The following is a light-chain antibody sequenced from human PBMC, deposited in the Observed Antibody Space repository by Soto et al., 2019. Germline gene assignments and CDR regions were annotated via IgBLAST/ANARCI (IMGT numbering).Light chain of an antibody. CDR3: PQYGSSPLT. V-gene: IGKV3-20*01. CDR1: QGVSSSY. CDR2: GTS. Sequence: EIVLTQSPGTLSLSPGERATLSCRASQGVSSSYLAWYQQIPGQSPRLLIYGTSSRATGIPDRFSVSGSGTDLTLPISRLEPDDSAVYYCPQYGSSPLTFGGGTKVEIK. J-gene: IGKJ4*01.